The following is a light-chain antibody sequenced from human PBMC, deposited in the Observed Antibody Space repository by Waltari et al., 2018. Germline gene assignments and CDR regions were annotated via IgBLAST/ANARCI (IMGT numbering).Light chain of an antibody. V-gene: IGKV4-1*01. J-gene: IGKJ1*01. CDR3: QQYYTTPPWT. CDR2: WAA. Sequence: DIVMTQSPDSLAVSLGERATINCKSSQSVLYSSNNKNHLAWYQQKLGQPPKLLIYWAATRESGVPDRFSGSGSGTDFTLTISSLQAEDVAVYYCQQYYTTPPWTFGQGTKVEIK. CDR1: QSVLYSSNNKNH.